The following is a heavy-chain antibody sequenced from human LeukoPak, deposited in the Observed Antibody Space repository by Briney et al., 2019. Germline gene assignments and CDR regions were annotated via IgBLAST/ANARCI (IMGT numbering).Heavy chain of an antibody. CDR1: GFTFSSHS. D-gene: IGHD6-6*01. Sequence: GGSLRLSCATSGFTFSSHSMSWVRQAPGKGLEWVGFIRSKAYGGTTEYAASVKGRFTISRDDSKSIAYLQMNSLKTEDTAVYYCTRRKSSSSGLDVWGKGTTVTVSS. J-gene: IGHJ6*04. CDR2: IRSKAYGGTT. V-gene: IGHV3-49*04. CDR3: TRRKSSSSGLDV.